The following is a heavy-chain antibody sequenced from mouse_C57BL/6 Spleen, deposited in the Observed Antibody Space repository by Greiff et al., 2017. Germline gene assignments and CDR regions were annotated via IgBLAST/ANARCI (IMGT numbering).Heavy chain of an antibody. Sequence: EVKVVESGGGLVQPGGSLKLSCAASGFTFSDYGMAWVRQAPRKGPEWVAFISNLAYSIYYADTVTGRFTISRENAKNTLYVEMSSLRSEDTAMYYCARIGRSGYFDVWGTGTTVTVSS. V-gene: IGHV5-15*01. D-gene: IGHD1-1*01. CDR3: ARIGRSGYFDV. J-gene: IGHJ1*03. CDR2: ISNLAYSI. CDR1: GFTFSDYG.